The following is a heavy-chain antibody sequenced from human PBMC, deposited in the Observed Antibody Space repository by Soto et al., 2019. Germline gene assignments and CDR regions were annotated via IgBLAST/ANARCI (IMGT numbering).Heavy chain of an antibody. CDR1: GFALRSYS. Sequence: GGSLRLSCIASGFALRSYSMNWVRQAPGKGLEWVSSLSSTTTYIHYADSVKGRFTIFRDNTKNSLYLQMDSLRGEDTAIYYCARGERVGDPMFDYWGQGTLVTVSS. J-gene: IGHJ4*02. D-gene: IGHD2-21*02. CDR2: LSSTTTYI. CDR3: ARGERVGDPMFDY. V-gene: IGHV3-21*01.